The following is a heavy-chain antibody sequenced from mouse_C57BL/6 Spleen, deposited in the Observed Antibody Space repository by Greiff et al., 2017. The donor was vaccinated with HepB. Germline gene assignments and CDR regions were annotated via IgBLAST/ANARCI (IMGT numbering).Heavy chain of an antibody. CDR3: ARVLNYGSSYWYFDV. CDR1: GYSITSGYY. CDR2: ISYDGSN. Sequence: ESGPGLVKPSQSLSLTCSVTGYSITSGYYWNWIRQFPGNKLEWMGYISYDGSNNYNPSLKNRISITRDTSKNQFFLKLNSVTTEDTATYYCARVLNYGSSYWYFDVWGTGTTVTVSS. V-gene: IGHV3-6*01. J-gene: IGHJ1*03. D-gene: IGHD1-1*01.